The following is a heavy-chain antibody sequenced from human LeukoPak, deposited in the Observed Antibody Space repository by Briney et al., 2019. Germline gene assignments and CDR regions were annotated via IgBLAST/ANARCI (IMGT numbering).Heavy chain of an antibody. V-gene: IGHV4-59*08. Sequence: SETLSLTCTVSGGSISSHYWSWIRQPPGKGLEWIGYIYYSGSSNYNPSLKSRVTISVDTSKNQFSLKLSSVTATDTAVYYWLSQAYYADNSGAYCYFDLWGRGTLVTVSS. CDR2: IYYSGSS. CDR3: LSQAYYADNSGAYCYFDL. J-gene: IGHJ2*01. D-gene: IGHD3-22*01. CDR1: GGSISSHY.